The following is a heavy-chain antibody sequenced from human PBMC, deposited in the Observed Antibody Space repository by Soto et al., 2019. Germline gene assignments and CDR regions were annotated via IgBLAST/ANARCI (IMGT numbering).Heavy chain of an antibody. Sequence: SETLSLTCTVSGGSISSYYWSWIRQPPGKGLEWIGYIYYSGSTNYNPSLKSRVTISVDTSKNQFSLKLSSVTAADTAVYYCARDRQQLGQDYYYYYYMDVWGKGTTVTVSS. V-gene: IGHV4-59*01. D-gene: IGHD6-13*01. CDR3: ARDRQQLGQDYYYYYYMDV. CDR1: GGSISSYY. CDR2: IYYSGST. J-gene: IGHJ6*03.